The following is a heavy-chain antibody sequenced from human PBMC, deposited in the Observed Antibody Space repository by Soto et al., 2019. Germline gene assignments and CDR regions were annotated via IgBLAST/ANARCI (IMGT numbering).Heavy chain of an antibody. J-gene: IGHJ4*02. Sequence: EVQLVETGGGLIQTGGSLRLSCAASGFTVSYIYMTWVRQAPGKGLEWVSLIYTGGTTYYADSVKGRFTISRDNSKNTLYLQMNSLRAEDTAVYFCARLRKSDEYYLDYWGPGTLVTVSS. CDR2: IYTGGTT. CDR3: ARLRKSDEYYLDY. D-gene: IGHD3-10*01. CDR1: GFTVSYIY. V-gene: IGHV3-53*02.